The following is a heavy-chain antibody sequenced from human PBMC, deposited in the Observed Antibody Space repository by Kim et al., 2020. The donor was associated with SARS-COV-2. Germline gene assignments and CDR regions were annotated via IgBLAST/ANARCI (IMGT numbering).Heavy chain of an antibody. CDR3: AKNRGYCSGGSCYFPAFDI. V-gene: IGHV3-23*01. D-gene: IGHD2-15*01. Sequence: GRFTSSRDNTKTTLYLQMNSLRAEDTAVYYCAKNRGYCSGGSCYFPAFDIWGQGTMVTVSS. J-gene: IGHJ3*02.